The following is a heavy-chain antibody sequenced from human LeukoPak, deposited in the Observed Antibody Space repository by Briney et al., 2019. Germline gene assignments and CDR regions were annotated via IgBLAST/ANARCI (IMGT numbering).Heavy chain of an antibody. CDR3: ARELGNSCFDY. CDR1: GFTFSSYS. J-gene: IGHJ4*02. Sequence: GGSLRLSCAASGFTFSSYSMTWVRQAPGKGLEWVSSISSSSYIYYADSVKGRFTISRDNAKNSLYLQMNSLRAEDTAVYYCARELGNSCFDYWGQGTLVTVSS. V-gene: IGHV3-21*01. D-gene: IGHD7-27*01. CDR2: ISSSSYI.